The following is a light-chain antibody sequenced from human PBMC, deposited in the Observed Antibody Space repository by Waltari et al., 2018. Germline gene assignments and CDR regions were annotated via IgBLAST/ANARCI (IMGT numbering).Light chain of an antibody. V-gene: IGLV2-14*01. Sequence: QSALTQPASVSGSPGQSLTISCTGTSSDVGGYNYVSWYQQHPGRAPKLMIYAVSNRPSGVSNRFSGSKSGNTASLTISGLQAEDEADYYCNSYTSSSTLLFGGGTKLTVL. CDR1: SSDVGGYNY. CDR3: NSYTSSSTLL. CDR2: AVS. J-gene: IGLJ3*02.